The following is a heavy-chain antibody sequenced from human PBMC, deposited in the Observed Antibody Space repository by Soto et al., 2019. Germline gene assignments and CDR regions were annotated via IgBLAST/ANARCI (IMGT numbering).Heavy chain of an antibody. D-gene: IGHD1-26*01. Sequence: EVQLLESGGDLVQPGGSLRLSCAASGFTFSKYSMSWVRQAPGKGLEWVSGISGSGESTYYTNSVKGRFTISRDNSENTLFLQMNSLTVEDTAVYYCARSLGNTWPAYYFHYWGQGTLATVSS. V-gene: IGHV3-23*01. CDR2: ISGSGEST. CDR3: ARSLGNTWPAYYFHY. J-gene: IGHJ4*02. CDR1: GFTFSKYS.